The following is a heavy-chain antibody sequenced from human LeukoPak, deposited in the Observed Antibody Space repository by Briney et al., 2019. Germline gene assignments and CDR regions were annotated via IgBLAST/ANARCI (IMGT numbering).Heavy chain of an antibody. Sequence: GASVKVSCKASGYAFTSYGISWVRQAPGQGLEWMGGIIPIFGTTNYAQKFQGRVTVTTDESTSTVYMEVSSLRSDDTAVYYCARGSSAYYDSGSYYSPGYWGQGTLVAVSS. D-gene: IGHD3-10*01. J-gene: IGHJ4*02. CDR3: ARGSSAYYDSGSYYSPGY. CDR1: GYAFTSYG. CDR2: IIPIFGTT. V-gene: IGHV1-69*05.